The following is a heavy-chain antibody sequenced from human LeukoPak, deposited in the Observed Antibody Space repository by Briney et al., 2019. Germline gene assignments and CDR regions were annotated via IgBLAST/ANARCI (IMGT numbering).Heavy chain of an antibody. J-gene: IGHJ3*02. Sequence: GRSLRLSCAASGFTFSSYAMHWVRQAPGKGLEWVAVISYDGSNKYYADSVKGRYTISRDNSKNTLYLQMNSLRAEDTAVYYCARVPSWAFDAFDIWGQGTMVTVSS. CDR3: ARVPSWAFDAFDI. CDR1: GFTFSSYA. D-gene: IGHD4/OR15-4a*01. V-gene: IGHV3-30-3*01. CDR2: ISYDGSNK.